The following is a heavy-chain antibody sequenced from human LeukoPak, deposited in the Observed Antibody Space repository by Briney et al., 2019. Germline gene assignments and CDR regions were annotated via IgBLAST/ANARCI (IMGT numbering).Heavy chain of an antibody. CDR3: GAIGYSNIYAP. V-gene: IGHV3-74*01. J-gene: IGHJ5*02. CDR1: GFTFSSYA. D-gene: IGHD5-18*01. CDR2: INSDGSST. Sequence: PGGSLRLSCAASGFTFSSYAMSWVRQAPGKGLVWVSRINSDGSSTSYADSVKGRFTISRDNAKNTLYLQMNSLRAEDTAVYYCGAIGYSNIYAPWGQGTLVTVSS.